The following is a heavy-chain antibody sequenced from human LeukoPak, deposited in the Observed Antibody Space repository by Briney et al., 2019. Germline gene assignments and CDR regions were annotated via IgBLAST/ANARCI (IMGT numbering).Heavy chain of an antibody. CDR3: AKGPRAFDY. Sequence: GGSLRLSCAASGFTFSSYAMHWVRQAPGKGLEWVAVIWYDGSNKYYADSVKGRFTISRDNSKNTLYLQMNSLRAEDTAVYYCAKGPRAFDYWGQGTLVTVSS. V-gene: IGHV3-30*02. CDR2: IWYDGSNK. CDR1: GFTFSSYA. J-gene: IGHJ4*02.